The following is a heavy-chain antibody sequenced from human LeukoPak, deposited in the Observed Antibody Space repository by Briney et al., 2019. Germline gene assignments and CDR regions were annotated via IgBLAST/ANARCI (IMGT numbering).Heavy chain of an antibody. V-gene: IGHV3-30*02. CDR2: IRYDGSNK. D-gene: IGHD4-17*01. Sequence: GGSLRLSCPASGFTFSTYGMHWVRQAPGKGLEWVAFIRYDGSNKDYADSVKGRFTISRDNSKGTLYLQMSNLRPADTAVYYCAKLNEYGDYGRLGLDYWGQGNLVTVSS. CDR1: GFTFSTYG. J-gene: IGHJ4*02. CDR3: AKLNEYGDYGRLGLDY.